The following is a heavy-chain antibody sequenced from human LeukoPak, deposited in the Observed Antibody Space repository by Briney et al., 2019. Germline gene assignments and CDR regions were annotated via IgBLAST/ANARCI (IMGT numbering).Heavy chain of an antibody. CDR3: AKRDAVADFFDY. CDR1: GFTFSSCA. Sequence: GGSLRLSCAAPGFTFSSCAMSWVRQAPGKGLERVSAISGSGGSTCYADSVKGRFTISRDNSKNTLYLQMNSLRAEDTAVYYCAKRDAVADFFDYWGQGTLVTVSS. D-gene: IGHD6-19*01. CDR2: ISGSGGST. J-gene: IGHJ4*02. V-gene: IGHV3-23*01.